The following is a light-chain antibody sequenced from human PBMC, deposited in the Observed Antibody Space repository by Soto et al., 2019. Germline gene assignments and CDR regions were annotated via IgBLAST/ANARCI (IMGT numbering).Light chain of an antibody. CDR1: SSDVGGYNY. V-gene: IGLV2-14*01. J-gene: IGLJ1*01. CDR3: NSYTSSSTHYV. Sequence: QSVLTQPASVSGSPGQSITISCTGTSSDVGGYNYVSWYQQHPGKAPKLIIFEVSNRPSGVSNRFSGSKSGNTASLTISGLQAEDEAAYYCNSYTSSSTHYVFGTGTKVTVL. CDR2: EVS.